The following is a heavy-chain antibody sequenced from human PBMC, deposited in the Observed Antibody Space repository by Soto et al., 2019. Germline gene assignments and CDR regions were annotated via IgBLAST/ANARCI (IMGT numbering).Heavy chain of an antibody. Sequence: GGSLRLSCAASGFTVSSNYMSWVRQAPGKGLEWVSIIYSGGSTYYADSVKGRFTISRDNSKNTLYLQMNSLRAEDTAVYYCARWLNPLGAFDIWGQGTMVTVSS. CDR3: ARWLNPLGAFDI. CDR2: IYSGGST. CDR1: GFTVSSNY. D-gene: IGHD3-10*01. V-gene: IGHV3-53*01. J-gene: IGHJ3*02.